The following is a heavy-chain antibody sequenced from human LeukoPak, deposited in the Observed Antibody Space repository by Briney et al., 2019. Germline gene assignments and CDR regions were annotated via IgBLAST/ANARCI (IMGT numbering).Heavy chain of an antibody. CDR2: IQYDGSNK. D-gene: IGHD3-3*01. V-gene: IGHV3-30*02. CDR3: ATSKDVLRFLEWLSTFDF. J-gene: IGHJ4*02. CDR1: GFTFSSYG. Sequence: GGSLRLSCAASGFTFSSYGMHWVRQAPGKGLEWVAFIQYDGSNKYYADSVKGRFTLSRDNSKNTLYLQMNSLRAEDTAVYYCATSKDVLRFLEWLSTFDFWGQGTLVTVSS.